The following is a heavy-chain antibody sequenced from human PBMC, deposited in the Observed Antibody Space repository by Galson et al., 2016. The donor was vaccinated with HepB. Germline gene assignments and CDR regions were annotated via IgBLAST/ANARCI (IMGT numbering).Heavy chain of an antibody. CDR2: ISYSGST. J-gene: IGHJ6*02. CDR3: ARRSITTMHV. D-gene: IGHD3-22*01. Sequence: ETLSLTCVVSGGSISSSGFYWGWIRQPPGKGLEWIGSISYSGSTYYNPSLKSRVTISVDTSKNQFSLKLSSVTAADTAVYYCARRSITTMHVWGQGTTVTVSS. V-gene: IGHV4-39*01. CDR1: GGSISSSGFY.